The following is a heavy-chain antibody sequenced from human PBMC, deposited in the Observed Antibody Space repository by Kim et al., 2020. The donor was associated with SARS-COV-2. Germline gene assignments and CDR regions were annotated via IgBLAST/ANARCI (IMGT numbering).Heavy chain of an antibody. Sequence: STYYNPSLKSRVTISVDTSKNQFSLKLSSVTAADTAVYYCARGRTRTIDYWGQGTLVTVSS. D-gene: IGHD1-7*01. V-gene: IGHV4-31*02. CDR3: ARGRTRTIDY. J-gene: IGHJ4*02. CDR2: ST.